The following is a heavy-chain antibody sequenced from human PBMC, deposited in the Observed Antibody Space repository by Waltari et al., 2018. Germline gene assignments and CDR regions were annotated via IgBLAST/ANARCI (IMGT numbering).Heavy chain of an antibody. CDR3: ARGSRYCTSTTCPSSAFDV. V-gene: IGHV1-2*02. CDR1: GSPFTEYY. CDR2: ISPNSGDT. Sequence: QVQLVQSGAEVKKPGASVKVSCKASGSPFTEYYIHWVRKAPGQGLEWMGWISPNSGDTKFAQRFQGRVTMTRDTSISTAYMELSRLTSDDTAVYYCARGSRYCTSTTCPSSAFDVWGQGTTVTVSS. J-gene: IGHJ6*02. D-gene: IGHD2-2*01.